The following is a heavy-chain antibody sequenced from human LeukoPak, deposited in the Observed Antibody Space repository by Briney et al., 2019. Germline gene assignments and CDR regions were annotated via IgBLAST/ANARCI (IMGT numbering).Heavy chain of an antibody. D-gene: IGHD6-19*01. CDR1: GFTFSSYE. J-gene: IGHJ3*02. Sequence: GGSLRLSCAASGFTFSSYEMNWVRQAPGKGLEWVSSISTSSSYIYYADSVKGRFTISRDNAKNSLYLQMNSLRVDDTAVYYCARGASVVAGSDDAFDIWGQGTMVTVSS. CDR2: ISTSSSYI. V-gene: IGHV3-21*01. CDR3: ARGASVVAGSDDAFDI.